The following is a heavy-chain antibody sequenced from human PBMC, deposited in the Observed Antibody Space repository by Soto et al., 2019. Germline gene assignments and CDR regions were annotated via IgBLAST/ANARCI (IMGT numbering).Heavy chain of an antibody. D-gene: IGHD6-19*01. Sequence: GSLRLSCAASGFTFSSYSMNWVRQAPGKGLEWVSSISSSSSYIYYADSVKGRFTISRDNAKNSLYLQMNSLRAEDTAVYYCASSIAVAEDWFDPWGQGTLVTVSS. CDR1: GFTFSSYS. V-gene: IGHV3-21*01. CDR3: ASSIAVAEDWFDP. CDR2: ISSSSSYI. J-gene: IGHJ5*02.